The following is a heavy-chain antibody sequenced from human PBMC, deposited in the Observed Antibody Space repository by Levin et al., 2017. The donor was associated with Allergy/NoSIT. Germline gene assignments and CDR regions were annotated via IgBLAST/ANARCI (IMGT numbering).Heavy chain of an antibody. V-gene: IGHV4-4*02. CDR2: IHHSGST. J-gene: IGHJ5*02. CDR1: GDSIRSNTW. Sequence: SQTLSLTCGVSGDSIRSNTWWTWVRQPPGKGLEWIGEIHHSGSTKYNPSLKSRVTISVDKSKNQFSLKLTSVTAADTAVYYCARQAVIAVVVDATQGEVKWFDPWGRGTLVAVSS. CDR3: ARQAVIAVVVDATQGEVKWFDP. D-gene: IGHD2-15*01.